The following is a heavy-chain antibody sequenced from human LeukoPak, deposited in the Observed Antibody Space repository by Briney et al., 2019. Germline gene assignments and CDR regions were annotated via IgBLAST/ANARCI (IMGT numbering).Heavy chain of an antibody. CDR2: IKQDGGEK. CDR1: GFTFSNCW. D-gene: IGHD2-2*01. CDR3: ARAPIVVVPTWRPTYFDY. Sequence: GGSLRLSCTTSGFTFSNCWMSWVRQAPGKGLEWVANIKQDGGEKYYVDSVKGRFTISRDNAKNSLYLQMNSLRAEDTAIYYCARAPIVVVPTWRPTYFDYWGQGTLVTVSS. J-gene: IGHJ4*02. V-gene: IGHV3-7*01.